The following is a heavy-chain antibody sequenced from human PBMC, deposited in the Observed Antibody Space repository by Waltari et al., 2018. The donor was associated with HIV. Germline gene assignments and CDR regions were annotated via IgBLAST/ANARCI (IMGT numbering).Heavy chain of an antibody. CDR2: ISSSGGTS. CDR1: GFTFSDYY. V-gene: IGHV3-11*01. J-gene: IGHJ4*02. Sequence: VKSGGGLVKAGGSLRLSCAASGFTFSDYYMSWIRQVPGKGLEWVSYISSSGGTSYYAESVQRRFTISRDNAKNSLFLQMDRLRAEDTAVYYCARVAYDTSGYYLDYWGQGTLVVVSS. D-gene: IGHD3-22*01. CDR3: ARVAYDTSGYYLDY.